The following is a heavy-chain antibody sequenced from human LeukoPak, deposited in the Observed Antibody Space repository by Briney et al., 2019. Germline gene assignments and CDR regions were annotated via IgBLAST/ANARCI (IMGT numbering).Heavy chain of an antibody. CDR1: GGSFSGYY. CDR3: ARGGEVVNPNWFDP. D-gene: IGHD4-23*01. V-gene: IGHV4-34*01. Sequence: SETLSLTCAVYGGSFSGYYWSWLRQPPGKGLEWIGEINHSGSTNYNPSLKSRVTISVDTSKNQFSLKLSSVTAADTAVYYCARGGEVVNPNWFDPWGQGTLVTVSS. CDR2: INHSGST. J-gene: IGHJ5*02.